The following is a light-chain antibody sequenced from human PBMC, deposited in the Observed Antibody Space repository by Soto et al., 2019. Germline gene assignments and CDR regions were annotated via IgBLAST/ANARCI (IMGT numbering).Light chain of an antibody. CDR2: SAS. J-gene: IGKJ1*01. Sequence: EIVMTQSPATLSVSPGERATLSCRASQSVSTNLAWYQQKPGQAPRLLMYSASTRATGIPARFSGSGSGTEFTLTISSLQSADFAVYCCQQYNNWARTFGQWTKVEVK. CDR3: QQYNNWART. V-gene: IGKV3-15*01. CDR1: QSVSTN.